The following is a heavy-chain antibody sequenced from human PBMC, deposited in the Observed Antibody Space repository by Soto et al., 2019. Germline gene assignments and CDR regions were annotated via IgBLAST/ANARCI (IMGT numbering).Heavy chain of an antibody. CDR3: ARDRYNWNLLPDYYYYMDV. D-gene: IGHD1-7*01. CDR2: IKQDGSEK. CDR1: GFTFSSYW. Sequence: EVQLVESGGGLVQPGGSLRLSCAASGFTFSSYWMSWVRQAPGKGLEWVANIKQDGSEKYYVDSVKGRFTISRDNAKNSLYLQMNSLRAEDTAVYYCARDRYNWNLLPDYYYYMDVWGIGTTVTVSS. J-gene: IGHJ6*03. V-gene: IGHV3-7*01.